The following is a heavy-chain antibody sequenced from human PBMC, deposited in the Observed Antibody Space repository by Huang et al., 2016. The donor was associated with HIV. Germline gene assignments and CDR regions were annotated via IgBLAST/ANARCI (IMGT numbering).Heavy chain of an antibody. CDR2: IYYSGST. J-gene: IGHJ3*02. V-gene: IGHV4-39*01. Sequence: QLQLQGSGPGLVKPSETLSLTCTVSGGSITSSSYYWGWIRQPPGKGLAWVGSIYYSGSTDYNPSLKSRVTVSGDTSKNQFSLKLSSVTAADTAVYYCARHFSYYDSSGYTPWDAFDIWGQGTMVTVSS. CDR3: ARHFSYYDSSGYTPWDAFDI. D-gene: IGHD3-22*01. CDR1: GGSITSSSYY.